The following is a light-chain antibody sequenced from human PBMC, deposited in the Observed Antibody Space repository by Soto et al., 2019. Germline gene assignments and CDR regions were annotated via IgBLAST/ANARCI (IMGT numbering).Light chain of an antibody. Sequence: QSVLTQPPSASGTPGQRVTISCSGSSSNIGSNTVNWFQQVPGTAPKLLLSSTDQRPSGVPDRFSGSRSGTSASLAISGLRSEYESDYYGAAWDDSLHGWVFCGVTKLTVL. CDR2: STD. J-gene: IGLJ3*02. V-gene: IGLV1-44*01. CDR3: AAWDDSLHGWV. CDR1: SSNIGSNT.